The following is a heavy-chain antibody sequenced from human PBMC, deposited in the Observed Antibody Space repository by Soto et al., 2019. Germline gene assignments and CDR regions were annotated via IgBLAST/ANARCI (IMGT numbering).Heavy chain of an antibody. CDR3: ARVEDYDSSGYYGY. CDR1: GGSISSYY. Sequence: SETLSLTCTVSGGSISSYYWSWIRQPPGKGLEWIGYIYYSGSTNYNPSLKSRVTISVDTSKNQFSLKLSSVTAAGTAVYYCARVEDYDSSGYYGYWGQGTLVTVSS. V-gene: IGHV4-59*01. D-gene: IGHD3-22*01. CDR2: IYYSGST. J-gene: IGHJ4*02.